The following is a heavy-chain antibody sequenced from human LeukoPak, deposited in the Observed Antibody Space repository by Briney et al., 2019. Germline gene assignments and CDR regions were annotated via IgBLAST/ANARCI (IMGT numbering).Heavy chain of an antibody. D-gene: IGHD6-13*01. J-gene: IGHJ3*02. V-gene: IGHV4-59*01. CDR3: ARVFGSSNWSGAFDI. CDR1: DGSISGYY. Sequence: SETLSLTCTVSDGSISGYYWSWIRQAPGTGLEWIGCIYYSGSTNYNPSLNSRVTISVDTSKNQFSVKLSSVTAADTAVYYCARVFGSSNWSGAFDIWGQGTMVTVSS. CDR2: IYYSGST.